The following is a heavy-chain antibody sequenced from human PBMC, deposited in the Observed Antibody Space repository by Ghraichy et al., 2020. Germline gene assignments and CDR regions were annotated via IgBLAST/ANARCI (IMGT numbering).Heavy chain of an antibody. CDR3: TKTMETGFNY. CDR1: DFTVTNAW. V-gene: IGHV3-15*07. D-gene: IGHD4/OR15-4a*01. Sequence: GGSLRLSCAAADFTVTNAWMNWVRQTPGKGLEWVGRIKSKTNGGTTDYAAPVKGRFTISRDDSKNTLYLQMNSLTIEDTAVYYCTKTMETGFNYWSQGTLVTVSS. J-gene: IGHJ4*02. CDR2: IKSKTNGGTT.